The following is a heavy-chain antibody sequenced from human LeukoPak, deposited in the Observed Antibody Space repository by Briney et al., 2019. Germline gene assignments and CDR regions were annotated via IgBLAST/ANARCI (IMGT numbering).Heavy chain of an antibody. J-gene: IGHJ6*03. CDR2: ISPNSNTI. V-gene: IGHV3-11*01. D-gene: IGHD6-19*01. CDR1: GFTFSDRY. Sequence: GGSLRLSCAAAGFTFSDRYMSWIRQAPGKGMEWVAYISPNSNTIHYADSVKGRFTISRDNSKNSLYLQMNSLRAEDTALYYCAKAVAGNYYYYYMDVWGKGTTVTVSS. CDR3: AKAVAGNYYYYYMDV.